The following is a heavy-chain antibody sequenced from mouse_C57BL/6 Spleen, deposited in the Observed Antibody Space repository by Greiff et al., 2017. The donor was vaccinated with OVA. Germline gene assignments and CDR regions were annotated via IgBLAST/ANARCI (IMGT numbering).Heavy chain of an antibody. J-gene: IGHJ4*01. CDR2: IDPSDSYT. Sequence: VQMKQPGAELVKPGASVKLSCKASGYTFTSYWMQWVKQRPGQGLEWIGEIDPSDSYTNYNQKFKGKATLTVDTSSSTAYMQLSSLTSEDSAVYYCARHWDSYAMDYWGQGTSVTVSS. D-gene: IGHD4-1*01. CDR1: GYTFTSYW. V-gene: IGHV1-50*01. CDR3: ARHWDSYAMDY.